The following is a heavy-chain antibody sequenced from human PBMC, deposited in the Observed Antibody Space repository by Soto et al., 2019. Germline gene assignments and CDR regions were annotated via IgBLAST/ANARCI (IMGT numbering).Heavy chain of an antibody. Sequence: QVQLQQWGAGLLKPSETLSLTCAVYGGSFSGYYWSWIRQPPGKGLEWIGEINHSGSTNYNPSLKSRLTISVDTSKNQFSLKLSSVPAADTAVYYCARGQFWRSSFDYWGQGTLVTVSS. CDR2: INHSGST. CDR1: GGSFSGYY. D-gene: IGHD6-13*01. V-gene: IGHV4-34*01. J-gene: IGHJ4*02. CDR3: ARGQFWRSSFDY.